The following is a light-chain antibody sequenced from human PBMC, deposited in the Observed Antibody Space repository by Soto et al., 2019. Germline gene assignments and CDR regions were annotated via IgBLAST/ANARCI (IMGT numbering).Light chain of an antibody. V-gene: IGKV1-5*03. CDR3: QQYNSYSPYT. J-gene: IGKJ2*01. CDR2: KAS. CDR1: QSISSW. Sequence: DIPMTQSPSTLSASVGDRVTITCRASQSISSWLAWYQQKPGKAPKLLIYKASSLESGVPSRFSGSGSGTEFTLTISSLQPDDFATYYGQQYNSYSPYTFGQGTKPEIK.